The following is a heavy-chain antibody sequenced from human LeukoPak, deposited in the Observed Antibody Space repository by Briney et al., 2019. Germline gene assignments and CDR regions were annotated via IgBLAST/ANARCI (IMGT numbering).Heavy chain of an antibody. CDR3: ARAEYGDPHFHF. Sequence: SGGSLRLSCAASGFTFSNYGMHWVRQAPGKGLEWVAAIWYDGSNKYYGDSVKGRFTISRDNSKNTLYLQMNSLRAEDTAAYYCARAEYGDPHFHFWARGTLVTVSS. J-gene: IGHJ4*02. V-gene: IGHV3-33*01. CDR2: IWYDGSNK. CDR1: GFTFSNYG. D-gene: IGHD4-17*01.